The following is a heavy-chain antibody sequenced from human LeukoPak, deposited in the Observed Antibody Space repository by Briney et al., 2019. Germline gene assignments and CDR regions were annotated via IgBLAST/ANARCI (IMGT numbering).Heavy chain of an antibody. V-gene: IGHV1-69*05. CDR2: IIPIFGTA. CDR3: ARDGYYYDSSGYYTPYYFDY. D-gene: IGHD3-22*01. CDR1: GGTFSSYA. J-gene: IGHJ4*02. Sequence: GASVKVSCTASGGTFSSYAISWVRQAPGQGLERMGGIIPIFGTANYAQKFQGRVTITTDESTSTAYMELSSLRSEDTAVYYCARDGYYYDSSGYYTPYYFDYWGQGTLVTVSS.